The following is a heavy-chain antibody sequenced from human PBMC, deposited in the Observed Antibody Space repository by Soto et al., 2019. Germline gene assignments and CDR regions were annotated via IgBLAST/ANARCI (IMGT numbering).Heavy chain of an antibody. V-gene: IGHV3-30-3*01. D-gene: IGHD3-3*01. J-gene: IGHJ6*02. CDR1: GFTFSSYA. Sequence: QVQLVESGGGVVQPGRSLRLSCAASGFTFSSYAMHWVRQAPGKGLEWVAVISYDGSNKYYADSVKGRFTISRDNSKNTLYLQMNSLRAEDTAVYYCARDSQFYDFWSGYYKYYYYYGMDVWGQVTTVTVSS. CDR3: ARDSQFYDFWSGYYKYYYYYGMDV. CDR2: ISYDGSNK.